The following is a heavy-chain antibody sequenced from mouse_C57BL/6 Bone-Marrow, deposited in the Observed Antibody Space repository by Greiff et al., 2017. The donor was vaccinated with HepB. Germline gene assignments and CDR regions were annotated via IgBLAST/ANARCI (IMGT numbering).Heavy chain of an antibody. Sequence: QVQLKESGAELARPGASVKLSCKASGYTFTSYGISWVKQRTGQGLEWIGEIYPRSGNTYYNEKFKGKATLTADKSSSTAYMELRSLTSEDSAVYFCARPLHYYGSSYVWYFDVWGTGTTVTVSS. D-gene: IGHD1-1*01. V-gene: IGHV1-81*01. CDR2: IYPRSGNT. CDR3: ARPLHYYGSSYVWYFDV. J-gene: IGHJ1*03. CDR1: GYTFTSYG.